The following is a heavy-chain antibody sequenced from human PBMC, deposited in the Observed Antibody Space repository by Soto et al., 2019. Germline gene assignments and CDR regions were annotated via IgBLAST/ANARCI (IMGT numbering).Heavy chain of an antibody. Sequence: QVQLVQSGAEVKKPGSSVKVSCKASGGTFSSYAISWVRQAPGQGLEWMGGIIPIFGTANYAQKFQGRVTITADKSTSTADMELSSLRSDDTAVYYCGRGRRWTVVTYDAFDIWGQGTMVTVSS. V-gene: IGHV1-69*06. D-gene: IGHD2-15*01. CDR3: GRGRRWTVVTYDAFDI. J-gene: IGHJ3*02. CDR1: GGTFSSYA. CDR2: IIPIFGTA.